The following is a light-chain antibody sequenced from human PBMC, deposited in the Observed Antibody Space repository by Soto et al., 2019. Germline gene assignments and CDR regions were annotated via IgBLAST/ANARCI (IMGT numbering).Light chain of an antibody. CDR3: QQLNSYPIT. CDR1: QTIRKS. J-gene: IGKJ5*01. Sequence: DIQMTQSPSSLSAYVGDAISITCRSFQTIRKSLNWYQQRPGKAPKLLIFGASSLHNGVPPRFSGSGSGTEFTLTISRLQPEDFATYYCQQLNSYPITFGQGTRLEIK. V-gene: IGKV1-17*01. CDR2: GAS.